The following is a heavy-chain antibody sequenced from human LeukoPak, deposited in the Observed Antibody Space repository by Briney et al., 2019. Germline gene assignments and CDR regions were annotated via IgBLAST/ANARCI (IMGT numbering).Heavy chain of an antibody. CDR2: MNPNSGNT. V-gene: IGHV1-8*01. D-gene: IGHD2-8*01. Sequence: ASVKVSCKASGYTFTSYDINWVRQATGQGLEWMGWMNPNSGNTGYAQKFQGRVTMTRNTSISTACMELSSLRSEDTAVYYCARGRDYCTNGVCYMYFDYWGQGTLVTVSS. CDR1: GYTFTSYD. J-gene: IGHJ4*02. CDR3: ARGRDYCTNGVCYMYFDY.